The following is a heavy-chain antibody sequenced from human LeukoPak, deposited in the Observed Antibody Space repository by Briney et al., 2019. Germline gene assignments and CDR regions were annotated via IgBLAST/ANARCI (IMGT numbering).Heavy chain of an antibody. CDR2: IIPILGIA. D-gene: IGHD3-22*01. CDR1: GYTFTSYG. V-gene: IGHV1-69*04. Sequence: SVKVSCKASGYTFTSYGISWVRQAPGQGLEWMGRIIPILGIANYAQKFQGRVTITADKSTSTAYMELSSLRSEDTAVYYCARRYDSSGYKDYWGQGTLVTVSS. CDR3: ARRYDSSGYKDY. J-gene: IGHJ4*02.